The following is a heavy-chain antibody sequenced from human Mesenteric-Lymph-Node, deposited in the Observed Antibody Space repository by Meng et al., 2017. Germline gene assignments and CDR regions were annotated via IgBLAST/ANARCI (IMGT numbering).Heavy chain of an antibody. CDR2: IRSKANSYAT. CDR1: GFTFSGSA. V-gene: IGHV3-73*01. J-gene: IGHJ4*02. Sequence: GESLKISCAASGFTFSGSAMHWVRQASGKGLEWVGRIRSKANSYATAYAASVKGRFTISRDDSKNTAYLQMNSLKTEDTAVYYCARDRRRYCTNGVCYADYWGQGTLVTVSS. CDR3: ARDRRRYCTNGVCYADY. D-gene: IGHD2-8*01.